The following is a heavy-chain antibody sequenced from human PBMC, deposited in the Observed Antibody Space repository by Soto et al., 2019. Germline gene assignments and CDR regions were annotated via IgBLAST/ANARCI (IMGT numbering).Heavy chain of an antibody. D-gene: IGHD1-1*01. CDR2: ISGSGGST. CDR1: GFTFSSYA. Sequence: EVQLLESGGGLVQPGGSLRLSCAASGFTFSSYAMSWVRQAPGKGLEWVSAISGSGGSTYYADSVKGRFTISRDNSKNTLYLHMNSLSAEDTAVYYCAKDPSYTTGTTDAFDIWGQGTMVTVSS. CDR3: AKDPSYTTGTTDAFDI. V-gene: IGHV3-23*01. J-gene: IGHJ3*02.